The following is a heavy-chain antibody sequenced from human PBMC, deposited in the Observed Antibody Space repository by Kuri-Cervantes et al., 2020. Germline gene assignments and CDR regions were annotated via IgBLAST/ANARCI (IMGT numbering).Heavy chain of an antibody. CDR3: ARASPYFDY. J-gene: IGHJ4*02. CDR2: ISSSSSYI. V-gene: IGHV3-21*01. CDR1: GFTFSSYS. Sequence: GESLKISCVASGFTFSSYSMNWVRQAPGEGLEWVSSISSSSSYIYYADSVKGRFTISRDNAKNSLFLQMNSLRAEDTAVYYCARASPYFDYWGQGTLVTVSS.